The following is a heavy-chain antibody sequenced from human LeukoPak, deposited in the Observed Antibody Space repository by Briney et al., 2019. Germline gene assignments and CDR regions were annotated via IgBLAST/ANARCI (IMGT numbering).Heavy chain of an antibody. CDR2: IRYDGSNK. V-gene: IGHV3-30*02. D-gene: IGHD3-10*01. J-gene: IGHJ4*02. Sequence: GGSLRLSCAASGFTFSSCGMHWVRQAPGKGLEWVAFIRYDGSNKYYADSVKGRFTISRDNSKNTLYLQMNSLRAEDTAVYYCAKDLGYYGSGSYYNQWLFDYWGQGTLVTVSS. CDR1: GFTFSSCG. CDR3: AKDLGYYGSGSYYNQWLFDY.